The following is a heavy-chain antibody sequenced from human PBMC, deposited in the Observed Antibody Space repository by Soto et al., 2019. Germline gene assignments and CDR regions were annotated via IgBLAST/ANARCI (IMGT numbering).Heavy chain of an antibody. CDR1: GYTFTSYD. D-gene: IGHD2-15*01. Sequence: ASVKVSCKASGYTFTSYDINWVRQATGQGLEWMGWMNPNSGNTGYAQKFQGRVTMTRNTSISTAYMELSSLRSEDTAVYYCARWKSYRGVVVSTYYFDYWGQGTLVTVSS. J-gene: IGHJ4*02. CDR3: ARWKSYRGVVVSTYYFDY. V-gene: IGHV1-8*01. CDR2: MNPNSGNT.